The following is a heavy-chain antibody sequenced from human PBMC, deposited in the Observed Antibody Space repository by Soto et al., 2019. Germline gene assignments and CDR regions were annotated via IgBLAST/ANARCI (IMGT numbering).Heavy chain of an antibody. V-gene: IGHV4-4*07. Sequence: LSLTCTVSGGSMNSYHWSWIRQPAGKGLEWIGHIHSSGSTNYNPSLKSRVTMSVDTSKNQFSLRLMSVTAADTAVYYCARDQGVAAAGITWFDPWGQGSLVTVSS. CDR1: GGSMNSYH. D-gene: IGHD6-13*01. CDR3: ARDQGVAAAGITWFDP. J-gene: IGHJ5*02. CDR2: IHSSGST.